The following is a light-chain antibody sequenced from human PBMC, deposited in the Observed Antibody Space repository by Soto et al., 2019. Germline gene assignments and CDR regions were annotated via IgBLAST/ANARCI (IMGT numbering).Light chain of an antibody. CDR1: QGFXSD. J-gene: IGKJ1*01. CDR3: QQYVRSLT. Sequence: DIVLTQAAATLSVSPGERATLSCRASQGFXSDFAWYQRKPGQAPRLLIYXASRRATVIPEMFSGSGCGKDFILTISRLAQEFAVVYYCQQYVRSLTFGQGTKVDIK. V-gene: IGKV3-20*01. CDR2: XAS.